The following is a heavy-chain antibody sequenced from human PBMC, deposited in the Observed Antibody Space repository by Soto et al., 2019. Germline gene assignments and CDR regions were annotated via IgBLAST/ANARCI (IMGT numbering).Heavy chain of an antibody. V-gene: IGHV3-30*18. Sequence: GGSLRLSCAASGCTFSSYVMHWVRQAPGKGLEWVAVISYDGSNKYYADSVKGRFTISRDNSKNTLYLQMNSLRAEDTAVYYCAKNVATMVRGVIGDYYYYYGMDVWGQGTTVTVSS. CDR2: ISYDGSNK. J-gene: IGHJ6*02. CDR1: GCTFSSYV. D-gene: IGHD3-10*01. CDR3: AKNVATMVRGVIGDYYYYYGMDV.